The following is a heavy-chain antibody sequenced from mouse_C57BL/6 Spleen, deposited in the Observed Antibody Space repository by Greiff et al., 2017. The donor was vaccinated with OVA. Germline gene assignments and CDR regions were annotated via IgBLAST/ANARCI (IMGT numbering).Heavy chain of an antibody. V-gene: IGHV1-64*01. D-gene: IGHD1-1*01. J-gene: IGHJ4*01. Sequence: QVQLQQSGAELVKPGASVKLSCKASGYTFTSYWMHWVKQRPGQGLEWIGMIHPNSGSTNYNDTFKSKATLTVDKSSSTAYMQLSSLTSEDSAVYYCARAKDYGSSYGYAMDYWGQGTSVTVSS. CDR2: IHPNSGST. CDR3: ARAKDYGSSYGYAMDY. CDR1: GYTFTSYW.